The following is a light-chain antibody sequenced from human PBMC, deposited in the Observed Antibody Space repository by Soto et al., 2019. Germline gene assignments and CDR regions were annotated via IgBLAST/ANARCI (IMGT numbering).Light chain of an antibody. CDR1: QSVSNW. CDR2: KTS. CDR3: EQYSTFPYT. Sequence: DIQMTQSPSTLSASVGDRVTITCRASQSVSNWLAWYQQKPGKAPNLLIYKTSDLESGVPSRFSGSGSGTEFTLTISSLQPDDFATYYCEQYSTFPYTFGPGTKLEI. J-gene: IGKJ2*01. V-gene: IGKV1-5*03.